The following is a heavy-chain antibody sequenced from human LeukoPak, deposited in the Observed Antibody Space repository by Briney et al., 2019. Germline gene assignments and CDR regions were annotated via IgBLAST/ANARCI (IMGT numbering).Heavy chain of an antibody. CDR3: AGGSGWLIDY. V-gene: IGHV3-7*01. J-gene: IGHJ4*02. CDR1: GFTFSSYW. Sequence: GGSLRLSCAASGFTFSSYWMNWVRQAPDKGLEWVANIKQDGSEKNYVDSVKGRFTISRDNAKSSLFLQMNSLRAEDTAVYYCAGGSGWLIDYWGQGALVTVSS. D-gene: IGHD3-3*01. CDR2: IKQDGSEK.